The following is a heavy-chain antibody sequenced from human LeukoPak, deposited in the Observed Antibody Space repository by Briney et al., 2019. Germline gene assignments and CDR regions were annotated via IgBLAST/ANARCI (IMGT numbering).Heavy chain of an antibody. V-gene: IGHV4-34*01. CDR3: ARGGDIVVVPAARRPVYMDV. CDR2: INHSGST. Sequence: SETLSLTYAVYGGSFSGYYWSWIRQPPGKGLEWIGEINHSGSTNYNPSLKSRVTISVDTSKNQFSLKLSSVTATDTAVYYCARGGDIVVVPAARRPVYMDVWGKGTTVTVSS. CDR1: GGSFSGYY. D-gene: IGHD2-2*01. J-gene: IGHJ6*03.